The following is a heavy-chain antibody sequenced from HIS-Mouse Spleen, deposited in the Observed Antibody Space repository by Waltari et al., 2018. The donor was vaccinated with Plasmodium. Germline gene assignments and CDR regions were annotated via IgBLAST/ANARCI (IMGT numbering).Heavy chain of an antibody. D-gene: IGHD6-13*01. Sequence: EVQLVESGGGLVQPGGSLSLSWADSGFPFSRYGMRWVRQAPGKGLEWVANIKQDGSEKYYVDSVKGRFTISRDNAKNSLYLQMNSLRAEDTAVYYCASSWYWYFDLWGRGTLVTVSS. J-gene: IGHJ2*01. CDR1: GFPFSRYG. CDR2: IKQDGSEK. V-gene: IGHV3-7*01. CDR3: ASSWYWYFDL.